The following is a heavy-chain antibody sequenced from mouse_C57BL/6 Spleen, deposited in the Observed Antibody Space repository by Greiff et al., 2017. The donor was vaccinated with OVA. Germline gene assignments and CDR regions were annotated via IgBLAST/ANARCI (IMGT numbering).Heavy chain of an antibody. CDR3: ARKSNSAMDY. CDR1: GYSITSGYY. V-gene: IGHV3-6*01. CDR2: ISYDGSN. J-gene: IGHJ4*01. D-gene: IGHD2-5*01. Sequence: EVQLQQSGPGLVKPSQSLSLTCSVTGYSITSGYYWNWIRQFPGNKLEWMGYISYDGSNNYNPSLKNRISITRDTSKNQFFLKLNSVTTEDTATYYCARKSNSAMDYWGQGTSVTVSS.